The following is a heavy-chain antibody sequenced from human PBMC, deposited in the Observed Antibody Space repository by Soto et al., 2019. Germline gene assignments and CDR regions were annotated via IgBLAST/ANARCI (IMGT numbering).Heavy chain of an antibody. D-gene: IGHD1-1*01. Sequence: PGGSLRLSCAASGFTFSSYGMHWVRQAPGKGLEWVAVISYDGSDKYYADSVKGRFTISRDNSNNTLYLQMDSLRAEDTAVYYCAKLPNWNDLDYWGQGTLVTVSS. J-gene: IGHJ4*02. V-gene: IGHV3-30*18. CDR3: AKLPNWNDLDY. CDR1: GFTFSSYG. CDR2: ISYDGSDK.